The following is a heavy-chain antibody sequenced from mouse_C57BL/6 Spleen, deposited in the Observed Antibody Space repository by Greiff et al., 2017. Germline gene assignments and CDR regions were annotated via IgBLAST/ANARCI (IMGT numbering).Heavy chain of an antibody. V-gene: IGHV1-55*01. CDR1: GYTFTSYW. CDR3: ASRYYSNYPWDY. D-gene: IGHD2-5*01. Sequence: QVQLQQPGAELVKPGASVKMSCKASGYTFTSYWITWVKQRPGQGLEWIGDIYPGSGSTNYNEKFKGKATLTVDTSSSTAYMQLSSLTSEDSAVYYCASRYYSNYPWDYWGQGTSVTVSS. CDR2: IYPGSGST. J-gene: IGHJ4*01.